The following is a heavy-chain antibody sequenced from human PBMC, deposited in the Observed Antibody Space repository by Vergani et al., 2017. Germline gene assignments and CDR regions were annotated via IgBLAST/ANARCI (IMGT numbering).Heavy chain of an antibody. J-gene: IGHJ4*02. CDR2: IYPGDSDT. CDR3: ARVVYCSGGSCYSGLTESDY. D-gene: IGHD2-15*01. CDR1: GYSFTSYW. Sequence: EVQLVQSGAEVKKPGESLKISCKGSGYSFTSYWIGWVRQMPGKGLEWMGIIYPGDSDTRYSPSFQGQVTISADKSISTAYLQWSSLKASDTAMYYCARVVYCSGGSCYSGLTESDYWGQGTLVTVSS. V-gene: IGHV5-51*01.